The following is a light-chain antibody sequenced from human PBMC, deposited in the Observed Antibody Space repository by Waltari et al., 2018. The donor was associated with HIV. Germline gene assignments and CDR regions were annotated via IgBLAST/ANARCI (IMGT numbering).Light chain of an antibody. CDR2: DVS. CDR1: SSDVGGYKY. CDR3: CSYAGSYTYV. V-gene: IGLV2-11*02. J-gene: IGLJ1*01. Sequence: QSALTQPRSVSGSPGQSVTISCTGTSSDVGGYKYVSWYQQHPGKAPNLMIYDVSKRPSGVPDRFSGSKSGNTASLTISGLQAEDEADYYCCSYAGSYTYVFGTGTKVTVL.